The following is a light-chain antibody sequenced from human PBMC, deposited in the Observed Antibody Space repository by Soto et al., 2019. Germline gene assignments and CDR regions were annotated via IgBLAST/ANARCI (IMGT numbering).Light chain of an antibody. CDR2: GAS. J-gene: IGKJ3*01. V-gene: IGKV3-20*01. CDR1: ESVSSNY. CDR3: QQYGTSPFT. Sequence: EIVLTQSPGPLSLSPGEGATLSCRASESVSSNYLAWYQQKPGQPPRLLIYGASSRATGIPDRFSGSGSGTDFTLIISRLEPADFAVFYCQQYGTSPFTFGPGTKVDIK.